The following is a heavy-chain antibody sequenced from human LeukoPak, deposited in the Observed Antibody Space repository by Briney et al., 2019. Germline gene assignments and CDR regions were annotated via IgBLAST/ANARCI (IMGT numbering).Heavy chain of an antibody. CDR1: GGSFSGYY. J-gene: IGHJ5*02. Sequence: KPSETLSLTCAVYGGSFSGYYWSWIRQPPGKGLEWIGEINHSGYTNYNPSLKSRVTISVDTSKNQFSLKLNSVTAADTAVYYCARQPASARVTSTHPSPMGWFDPWGQGTLVTVSS. V-gene: IGHV4-34*01. CDR3: ARQPASARVTSTHPSPMGWFDP. CDR2: INHSGYT. D-gene: IGHD2/OR15-2a*01.